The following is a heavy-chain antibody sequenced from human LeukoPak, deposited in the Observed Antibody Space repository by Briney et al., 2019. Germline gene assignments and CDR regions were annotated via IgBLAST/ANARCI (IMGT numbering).Heavy chain of an antibody. D-gene: IGHD1-26*01. CDR2: ISNDGSDK. Sequence: GRSLRLSCAASGFTFRSYGMEWVRQAPGKGLEWVAVISNDGSDKYYADSVKGRFTISRDNSKNTLYLQMNSLRAEDTAVYYCARDEGSLWDWGQGTLVTVSS. CDR1: GFTFRSYG. V-gene: IGHV3-30-3*01. J-gene: IGHJ4*02. CDR3: ARDEGSLWD.